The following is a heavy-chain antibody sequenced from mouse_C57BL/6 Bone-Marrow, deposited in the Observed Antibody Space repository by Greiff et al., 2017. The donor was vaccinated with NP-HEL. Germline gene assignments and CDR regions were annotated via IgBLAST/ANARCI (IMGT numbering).Heavy chain of an antibody. D-gene: IGHD2-1*01. Sequence: QVHVKQSGAELVKPGASVKMSCKASGYTFTTYPIEWVKQNHGKSLEWIGNFHPYNDDTEYIEKFKNKATLTVEKSSSTVYLELSRLTSDDSSVYCCARGGNYWYYFDYWGQGTTLTVSS. J-gene: IGHJ2*01. CDR1: GYTFTTYP. CDR3: ARGGNYWYYFDY. V-gene: IGHV1-47*01. CDR2: FHPYNDDT.